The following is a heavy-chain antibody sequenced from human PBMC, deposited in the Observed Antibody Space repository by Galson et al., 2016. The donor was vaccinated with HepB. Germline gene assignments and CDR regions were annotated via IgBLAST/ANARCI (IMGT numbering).Heavy chain of an antibody. CDR1: GGTFSSYA. CDR2: IIPIFGTA. J-gene: IGHJ5*02. D-gene: IGHD2-8*01. V-gene: IGHV1-69*13. CDR3: ARVPPYCTNGVCKQKNWFDP. Sequence: SVKVSCKASGGTFSSYAISWVRQAPGQGLEWMGGIIPIFGTANYAQKFQGRVTITADESTSTAYMGLSSLRSEDTAVDYCARVPPYCTNGVCKQKNWFDPWGQGTLVTVSS.